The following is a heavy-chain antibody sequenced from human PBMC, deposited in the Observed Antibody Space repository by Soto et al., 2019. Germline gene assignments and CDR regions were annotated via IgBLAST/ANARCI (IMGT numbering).Heavy chain of an antibody. CDR1: GYTFTSYC. CDR3: AWDPALLVETAQKSDY. Sequence: ASVKVSCKASGYTFTSYCISWVRQAPGQGLEWMGWISAYNGNTKYAQKLQGRVTMTTDTSTSTAYMELRILSSDDTAVYYCAWDPALLVETAQKSDYSGQGILVTGSS. CDR2: ISAYNGNT. V-gene: IGHV1-18*01. J-gene: IGHJ4*02. D-gene: IGHD5-18*01.